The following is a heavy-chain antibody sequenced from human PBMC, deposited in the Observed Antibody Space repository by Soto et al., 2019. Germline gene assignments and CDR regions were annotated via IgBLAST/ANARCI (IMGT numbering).Heavy chain of an antibody. CDR2: ISYDGSNK. D-gene: IGHD6-13*01. V-gene: IGHV3-30-3*01. CDR3: ARPEEIAAAGIWGYYYYCYGMDV. CDR1: GFTFSSYA. J-gene: IGHJ6*02. Sequence: QVQLVESGGGVVQPGRSLRLSCAASGFTFSSYAMHWVRQAPGKGLEWVAVISYDGSNKYYADSVKGRFTISRDNSKNTLYLQMNSLRAEDTAVYYCARPEEIAAAGIWGYYYYCYGMDVWGQGTTVTVSS.